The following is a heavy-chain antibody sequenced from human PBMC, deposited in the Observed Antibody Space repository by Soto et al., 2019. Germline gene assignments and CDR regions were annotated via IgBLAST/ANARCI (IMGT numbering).Heavy chain of an antibody. CDR1: GGSLSGYY. D-gene: IGHD1-26*01. CDR2: FNHSGDT. CDR3: ARHHVRGRTIAGAAEF. V-gene: IGHV4-34*01. Sequence: QVQLQQWGAGLLKPSETLSLTCAVYGGSLSGYYWSWIRQPPGKALEWSGEFNHSGDTNYNPSLTSPVNISVDTSKNQLFLNLSSVTAADTAMYYCARHHVRGRTIAGAAEFWGQGTLVTVSS. J-gene: IGHJ4*02.